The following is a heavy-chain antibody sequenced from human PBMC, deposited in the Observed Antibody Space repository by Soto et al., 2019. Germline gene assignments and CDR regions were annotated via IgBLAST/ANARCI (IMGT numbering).Heavy chain of an antibody. CDR3: ARDNEDIVVVPEAGI. CDR1: GFTFSSYG. D-gene: IGHD2-2*01. J-gene: IGHJ4*02. CDR2: IWYDGSNK. Sequence: GGSLRLSCAASGFTFSSYGMHWVRQAPGKGLEWVAVIWYDGSNKYYADSVKGRFTISRDNSKNTLYLQMNSLRAEDTAVYYCARDNEDIVVVPEAGIWGQGTLVTVSS. V-gene: IGHV3-33*01.